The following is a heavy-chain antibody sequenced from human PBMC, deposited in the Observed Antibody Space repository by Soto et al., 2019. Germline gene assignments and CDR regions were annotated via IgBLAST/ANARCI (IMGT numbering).Heavy chain of an antibody. V-gene: IGHV4-39*01. CDR2: IYYSGIT. J-gene: IGHJ4*02. Sequence: SETLSLTCTVSGGSISSSIYYWGGIRHPPGKGLEWIGSIYYSGITYYNPSLKSRVTISVDTSKNQFSLKLSSVTAADTAVYYCARRKQQLVWGFDYWGQGTLVTVSS. CDR3: ARRKQQLVWGFDY. D-gene: IGHD6-13*01. CDR1: GGSISSSIYY.